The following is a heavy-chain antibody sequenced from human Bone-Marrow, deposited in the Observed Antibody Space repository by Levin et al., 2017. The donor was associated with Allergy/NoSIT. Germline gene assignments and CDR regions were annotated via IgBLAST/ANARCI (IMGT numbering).Heavy chain of an antibody. D-gene: IGHD2-2*01. J-gene: IGHJ6*02. Sequence: LAGGSLRLSCAASEFNFTTYGLHWVRQAPGKGLEWVAVISFDGSNIFYGESVKGRFVISRDNSMNTLFLQMNSLRPEDTAVYYCAKPGPDGMFCSSPSCYSYYGLDVWGQGTTVIVSS. CDR2: ISFDGSNI. V-gene: IGHV3-30*18. CDR3: AKPGPDGMFCSSPSCYSYYGLDV. CDR1: EFNFTTYG.